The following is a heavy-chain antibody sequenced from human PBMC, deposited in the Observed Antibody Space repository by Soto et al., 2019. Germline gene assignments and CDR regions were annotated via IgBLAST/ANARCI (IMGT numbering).Heavy chain of an antibody. CDR2: IIPIFGTA. J-gene: IGHJ5*02. Sequence: ASVKVSCKASGGTFSSDAISWVRQAPGQGLEWMGGIIPIFGTANYAQKFQGRVTITADESTSTAYMELSSLRSEDTAVYYCARALGDLNWFDPWGQGTLVTVSS. D-gene: IGHD2-21*01. CDR1: GGTFSSDA. V-gene: IGHV1-69*13. CDR3: ARALGDLNWFDP.